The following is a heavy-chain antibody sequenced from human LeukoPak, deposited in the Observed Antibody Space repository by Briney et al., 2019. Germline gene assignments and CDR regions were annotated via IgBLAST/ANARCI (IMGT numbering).Heavy chain of an antibody. J-gene: IGHJ4*02. Sequence: SETLSLTCTVSGGSISSYYWSWIRQPPGKGLEWIGYIYDSGNTNYNPSLKSRVTISVDTSKNQFSLKVRTVTAADTAVYYCAKGEGDYWGQGTLVTVSS. CDR3: AKGEGDY. CDR1: GGSISSYY. D-gene: IGHD2-21*01. V-gene: IGHV4-59*01. CDR2: IYDSGNT.